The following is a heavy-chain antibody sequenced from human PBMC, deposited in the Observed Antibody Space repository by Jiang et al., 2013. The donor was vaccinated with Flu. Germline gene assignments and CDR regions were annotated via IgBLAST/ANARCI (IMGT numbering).Heavy chain of an antibody. V-gene: IGHV3-30-3*01. Sequence: GVVQPGRSLRLSCAASGFTFSSYAMHWVRQAPGKGLEWVAVISYDGSNKYYADSVKGRFTISRDNSKNTLYLQMNSLRAEDTAVYYCARTIAVAGTEGDYWGQGTLVTVSS. CDR1: GFTFSSYA. J-gene: IGHJ4*02. CDR2: ISYDGSNK. CDR3: ARTIAVAGTEGDY. D-gene: IGHD6-19*01.